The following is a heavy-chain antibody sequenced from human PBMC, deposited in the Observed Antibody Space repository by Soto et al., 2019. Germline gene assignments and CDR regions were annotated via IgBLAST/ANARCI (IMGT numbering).Heavy chain of an antibody. J-gene: IGHJ6*02. Sequence: SETLSLTCTVSGGSISSSSYYWGWIRQPPGKGLEWIGSIYYSGSTYYNPSLKSRVTISVDTSKNQFSLKLSSVTAADTAVYYCARLGWLRLPNPYGMDVWGQGTTVTVSS. CDR1: GGSISSSSYY. CDR2: IYYSGST. CDR3: ARLGWLRLPNPYGMDV. V-gene: IGHV4-39*01. D-gene: IGHD5-12*01.